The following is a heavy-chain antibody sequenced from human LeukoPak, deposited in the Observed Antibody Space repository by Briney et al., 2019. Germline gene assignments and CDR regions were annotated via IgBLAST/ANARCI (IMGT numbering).Heavy chain of an antibody. CDR1: GFTFSSYG. Sequence: GGSLRLSCAASGFTFSSYGMHWVRQAPGKGLEWVAVIWYDGSNKYYADSVKGRFTVSRDNSKNTLYLQMNSLRAEDTAVYYCAKDGGLWVSAHWGDSWGRGTLVTVSS. V-gene: IGHV3-33*06. J-gene: IGHJ4*02. CDR3: AKDGGLWVSAHWGDS. D-gene: IGHD7-27*01. CDR2: IWYDGSNK.